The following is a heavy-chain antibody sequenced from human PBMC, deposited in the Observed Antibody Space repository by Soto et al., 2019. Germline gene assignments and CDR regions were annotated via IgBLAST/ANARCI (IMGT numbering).Heavy chain of an antibody. CDR1: GFTFSSYG. J-gene: IGHJ4*02. Sequence: GGSLILSCAASGFTFSSYGMHWGLQAPGKGLERVAVISYDGSNKYYADSVKGRFTISRDNSKNTLYLQMNSLRAEDTAVYYCAKDSNPELYCSGGSCYGPLGYWGQGTLVTVSS. CDR2: ISYDGSNK. V-gene: IGHV3-30*18. D-gene: IGHD2-15*01. CDR3: AKDSNPELYCSGGSCYGPLGY.